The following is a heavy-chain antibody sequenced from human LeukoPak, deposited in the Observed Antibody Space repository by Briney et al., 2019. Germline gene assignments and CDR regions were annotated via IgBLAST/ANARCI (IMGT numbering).Heavy chain of an antibody. D-gene: IGHD6-19*01. CDR3: ARRGLSSGWYPYGMDV. J-gene: IGHJ6*02. CDR1: GGSFSGYY. CDR2: INHSGST. Sequence: SETLSLTCAVYGGSFSGYYWSWIRQPPGKGLEWIGDINHSGSTNYNPSLKSRVTISVDTSKNQFSLKLSSVTAADTAVYYCARRGLSSGWYPYGMDVWGQGTTVTVSS. V-gene: IGHV4-34*01.